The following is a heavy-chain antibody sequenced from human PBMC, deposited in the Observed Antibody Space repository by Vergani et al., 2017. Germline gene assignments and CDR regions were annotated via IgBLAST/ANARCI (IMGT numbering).Heavy chain of an antibody. CDR3: ARFSSGFVA. D-gene: IGHD5-12*01. CDR1: GGPFSGGSHY. CDR2: IYKTGGT. V-gene: IGHV4-61*02. Sequence: QVQLKESGPGLVGPSETLSLTCTVSGGPFSGGSHYWSWIRQSAGKGLEWIGRIYKTGGTNYDPSLKTRVTMSVDTSKNQFSLKLASVTAADTAIYYCARFSSGFVAWGPGTPVTVSS. J-gene: IGHJ4*02.